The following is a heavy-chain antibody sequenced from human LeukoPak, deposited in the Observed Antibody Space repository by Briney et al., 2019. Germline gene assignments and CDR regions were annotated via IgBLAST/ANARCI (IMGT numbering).Heavy chain of an antibody. D-gene: IGHD1-26*01. CDR3: VRVVGGKCFDP. CDR2: VYPGDSDI. CDR1: GYTFTSYW. Sequence: GESLQISCKGSGYTFTSYWIGWVRQMPGKGLEWMAIVYPGDSDIRYSPSFQGQVIISADKSISTAYLQWNSLKASDTAMYYCVRVVGGKCFDPWGQGTPVTVSS. V-gene: IGHV5-51*01. J-gene: IGHJ5*02.